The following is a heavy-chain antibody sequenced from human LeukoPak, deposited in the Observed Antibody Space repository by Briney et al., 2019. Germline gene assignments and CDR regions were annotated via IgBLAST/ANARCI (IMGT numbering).Heavy chain of an antibody. CDR3: TRYNNDHFDY. V-gene: IGHV3-33*01. D-gene: IGHD1-14*01. J-gene: IGHJ4*02. CDR1: GFTFSSYG. CDR2: IWYDGSNK. Sequence: GGSLRLSCAASGFTFSSYGMHWVRQAPGKGLEWVAVIWYDGSNKYYADSVKGRFTISRDNSKNTMSVQMEDLRAEDTAVYYCTRYNNDHFDYWGQGTPVTVSS.